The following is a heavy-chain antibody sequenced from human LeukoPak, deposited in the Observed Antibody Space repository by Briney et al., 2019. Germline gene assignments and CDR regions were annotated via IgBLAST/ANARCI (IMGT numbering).Heavy chain of an antibody. D-gene: IGHD3-3*01. V-gene: IGHV3-7*01. CDR2: IKQDGSEK. CDR3: ASLGYDFWSGSPFDY. J-gene: IGHJ4*02. Sequence: GGSLRLSCAASGFTFSSYWMSWVRQAPGKGLEWVANIKQDGSEKYYVDSVKGRFTISRDNAKNSLYLQMNSLRAEDTAVYYCASLGYDFWSGSPFDYWGQGTLVTVSS. CDR1: GFTFSSYW.